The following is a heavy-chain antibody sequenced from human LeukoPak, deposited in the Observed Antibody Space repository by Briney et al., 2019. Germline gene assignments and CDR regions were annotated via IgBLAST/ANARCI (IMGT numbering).Heavy chain of an antibody. CDR3: ARPQQLVNWFDP. D-gene: IGHD6-13*01. CDR2: ISYDGNTI. J-gene: IGHJ5*02. CDR1: GFTFSSYG. Sequence: GGSLRLSCAASGFTFSSYGMHWVRQAPGKGLEWVALISYDGNTINYADSVKGRFTISRDNSKNTLYLQMNSLRAEDTAVYYCARPQQLVNWFDPWGQGTLVTVSS. V-gene: IGHV3-30*03.